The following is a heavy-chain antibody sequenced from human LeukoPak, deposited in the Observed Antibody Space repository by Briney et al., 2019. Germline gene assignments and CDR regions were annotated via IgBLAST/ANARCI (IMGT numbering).Heavy chain of an antibody. D-gene: IGHD3-10*02. CDR1: GFTFSSYT. Sequence: GGSLRLSCAASGFTFSSYTMDWVRQAPGKGLEWVSSITSSSSYIYYADSVMGRFTISRDNAKDSLYLQMNSLRAEDTAGYYCARNTMTSTGHYVSYYMDVWGKGTTVTVSS. CDR3: ARNTMTSTGHYVSYYMDV. CDR2: ITSSSSYI. V-gene: IGHV3-21*01. J-gene: IGHJ6*03.